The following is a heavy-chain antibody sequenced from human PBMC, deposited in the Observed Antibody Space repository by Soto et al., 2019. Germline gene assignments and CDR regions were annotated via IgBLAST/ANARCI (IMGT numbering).Heavy chain of an antibody. V-gene: IGHV3-11*01. D-gene: IGHD6-13*01. Sequence: ESGGGLVQPGGSLTLSCAASGFTFSDYYMAWIRQAPGKGLQWVTYISNSGSTTYYADSVKGRFTVSRDNTENSLYLHMSSLRAEDTAMYFCARLYISSWYILWGQGTLVTVS. CDR2: ISNSGSTT. CDR1: GFTFSDYY. J-gene: IGHJ4*02. CDR3: ARLYISSWYIL.